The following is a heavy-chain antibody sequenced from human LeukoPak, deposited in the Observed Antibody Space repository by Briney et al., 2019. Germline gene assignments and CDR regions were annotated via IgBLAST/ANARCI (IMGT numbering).Heavy chain of an antibody. J-gene: IGHJ4*02. CDR1: GFTFSSYA. CDR3: AKEVYYDSSAYIDY. Sequence: GGSLRLSCAASGFTFSSYAMSWVRQAPGKGLEWVSAISGSGGSTYYADSVKGRFTISRDNSKNTLYLEMYSLRAEDTAVYYCAKEVYYDSSAYIDYWGQGTLVTVSS. D-gene: IGHD3-22*01. CDR2: ISGSGGST. V-gene: IGHV3-23*01.